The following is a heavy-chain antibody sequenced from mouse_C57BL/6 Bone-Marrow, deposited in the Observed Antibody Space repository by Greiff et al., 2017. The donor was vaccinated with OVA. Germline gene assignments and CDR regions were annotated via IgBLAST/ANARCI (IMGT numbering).Heavy chain of an antibody. V-gene: IGHV1-52*01. Sequence: VKQSCKASGYTFTSYLMHWVKQRPIQGLEWIGNIDPSDSETHYNQKFKDKATLTVDKSSSTAYMQLSSLTSEDSAVYYCVYWYFDVWGTGTTVTVSS. CDR3: VYWYFDV. CDR2: IDPSDSET. J-gene: IGHJ1*03. CDR1: GYTFTSYL.